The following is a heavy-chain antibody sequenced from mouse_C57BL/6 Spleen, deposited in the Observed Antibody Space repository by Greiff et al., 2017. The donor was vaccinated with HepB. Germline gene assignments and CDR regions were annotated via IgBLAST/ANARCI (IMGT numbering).Heavy chain of an antibody. J-gene: IGHJ4*01. Sequence: VQLQQPGAELVKPGASVKVSCKASGYTFTSYWMHWVKQRPGQGLEWIGRIHPSDSDTNYNQKFKGKATLTVDKSSSTAYMQLSSLTSEDSAVYYCAMSPYGSGYDYAMDYWGQGTSVTVSS. CDR1: GYTFTSYW. D-gene: IGHD1-1*01. CDR2: IHPSDSDT. V-gene: IGHV1-74*01. CDR3: AMSPYGSGYDYAMDY.